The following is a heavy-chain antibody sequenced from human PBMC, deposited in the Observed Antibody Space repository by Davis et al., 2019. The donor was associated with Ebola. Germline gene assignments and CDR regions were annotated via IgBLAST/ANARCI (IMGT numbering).Heavy chain of an antibody. D-gene: IGHD1-14*01. CDR3: ATVRYDLGQAY. CDR2: IWNDGSHQ. V-gene: IGHV3-33*03. Sequence: GESLKISCVASGFTFSSYDIHWVRQAPGKGLEWVAVIWNDGSHQYYGDSVKGRFTVSRDNSKNTLFLQMNSLRVDDTAVYYCATVRYDLGQAYWGQGTLVTVSS. CDR1: GFTFSSYD. J-gene: IGHJ4*02.